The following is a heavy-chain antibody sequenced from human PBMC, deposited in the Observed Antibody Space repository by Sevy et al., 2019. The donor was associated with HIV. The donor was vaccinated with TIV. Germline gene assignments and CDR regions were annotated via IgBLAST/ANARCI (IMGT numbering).Heavy chain of an antibody. J-gene: IGHJ4*02. V-gene: IGHV4-39*01. Sequence: SETLSLTCTVSGGSVSSSGYYWGWIRQPPGKGLEWIGNVYYSGSADYNPSLKSRATISVDTSKNQFSLKVKSVTAADTAVYYCARQGGIVDRAFDFWGQGTLVIVSS. D-gene: IGHD2-21*01. CDR2: VYYSGSA. CDR1: GGSVSSSGYY. CDR3: ARQGGIVDRAFDF.